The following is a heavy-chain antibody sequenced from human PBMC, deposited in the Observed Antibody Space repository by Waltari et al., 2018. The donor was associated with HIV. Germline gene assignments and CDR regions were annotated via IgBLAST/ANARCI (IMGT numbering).Heavy chain of an antibody. Sequence: EVQLMEFGGGLVTPGGSLRLSCAASGLNFKTTWIIWVRQAPGKGRDGIGRIKGEVDVRTVDDGVPVKGRFTISRDDSINTVYLQMNSLEAEDTAVYYCTTWQGGSYWGQGTLVTVSP. CDR2: IKGEVDVRTV. V-gene: IGHV3-15*01. J-gene: IGHJ4*02. CDR1: GLNFKTTW. CDR3: TTWQGGSY.